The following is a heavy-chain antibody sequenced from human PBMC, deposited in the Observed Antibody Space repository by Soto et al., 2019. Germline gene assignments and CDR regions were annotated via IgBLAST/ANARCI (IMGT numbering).Heavy chain of an antibody. Sequence: ASVKVSCKASGYTFTGYYMHWVRQAPGQGLEWMGWINPNSGGTNYAQKFQGRVTMTRDTSISTAYMELSRLRSDDTAVYYCARAAIAAPPSHYYFDYWGQGTLVTVSS. CDR2: INPNSGGT. D-gene: IGHD6-6*01. CDR3: ARAAIAAPPSHYYFDY. V-gene: IGHV1-2*02. CDR1: GYTFTGYY. J-gene: IGHJ4*02.